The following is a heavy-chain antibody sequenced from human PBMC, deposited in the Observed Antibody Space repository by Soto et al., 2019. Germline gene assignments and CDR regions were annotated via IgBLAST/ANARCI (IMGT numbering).Heavy chain of an antibody. CDR3: ARFPVEMATTTGFDY. D-gene: IGHD5-12*01. CDR1: GGTFSSYA. Sequence: SVKVSCKASGGTFSSYAISWVRQAPGQGLEWMGGIIPIFGTANYAQKFQGRVTITADKSTSTAYMELSSLRSEDTAVYYCARFPVEMATTTGFDYWGQGTLVTVSS. J-gene: IGHJ4*02. V-gene: IGHV1-69*06. CDR2: IIPIFGTA.